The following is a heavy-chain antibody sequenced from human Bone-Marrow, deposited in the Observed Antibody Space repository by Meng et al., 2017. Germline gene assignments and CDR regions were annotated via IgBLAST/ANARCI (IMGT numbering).Heavy chain of an antibody. D-gene: IGHD5-12*01. CDR1: GGSSRGYY. CDR3: ARASRSVPNSGYDSDPPEDYYYYGMDV. CDR2: IYYSGST. Sequence: SETLSLTCAVYGGSSRGYYWSWIRQPPGKGLEWIGYIYYSGSTNYNPSLKSRVTISVDTSKNQFSLKLSSVTAADTAVYYCARASRSVPNSGYDSDPPEDYYYYGMDVWDQGTTVTVSS. J-gene: IGHJ6*02. V-gene: IGHV4-59*01.